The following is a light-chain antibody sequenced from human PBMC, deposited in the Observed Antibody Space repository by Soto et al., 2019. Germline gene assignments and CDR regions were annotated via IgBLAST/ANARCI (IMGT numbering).Light chain of an antibody. CDR1: ETVPTN. CDR3: QPYYSWPHT. J-gene: IGKJ4*02. V-gene: IGKV3-15*01. CDR2: ATS. Sequence: VMTQSPAILSASTGGRATLSCWASETVPTNLAWYQQKPGQTPVLLIYATSTRATGVPARFSGSSSGPEFTLTINSLQSEDFATYYCQPYYSWPHTFGGGTKVDIK.